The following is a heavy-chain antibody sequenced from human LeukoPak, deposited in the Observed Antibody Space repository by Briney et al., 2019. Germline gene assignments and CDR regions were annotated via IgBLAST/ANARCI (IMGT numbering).Heavy chain of an antibody. CDR3: IRTLIVATSPYMDV. CDR2: VNSDGTGT. J-gene: IGHJ6*03. V-gene: IGHV3-74*01. CDR1: GFTFSSYW. D-gene: IGHD5-12*01. Sequence: GGSLRLSCAASGFTFSSYWMHWVRQPPGKGLVWVSRVNSDGTGTTYADSVEGRFTISRDNAKNTVYLQMNSLRAEDTAIHYCIRTLIVATSPYMDVWGKGTTVTVSS.